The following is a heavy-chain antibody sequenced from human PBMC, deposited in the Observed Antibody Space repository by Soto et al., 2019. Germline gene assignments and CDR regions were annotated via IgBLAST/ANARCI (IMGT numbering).Heavy chain of an antibody. CDR2: IKSKTDGGTT. J-gene: IGHJ5*02. Sequence: GGSLRLSCAASGFTFSNAWMSWVRQAPGKGLEWVGRIKSKTDGGTTDYAAPVKGRFTISRDDSKNTLYLQMNSLKTEDTAVYYCTTDPDSRTSFDPWGQGTLVTVSS. D-gene: IGHD2-2*01. CDR3: TTDPDSRTSFDP. CDR1: GFTFSNAW. V-gene: IGHV3-15*01.